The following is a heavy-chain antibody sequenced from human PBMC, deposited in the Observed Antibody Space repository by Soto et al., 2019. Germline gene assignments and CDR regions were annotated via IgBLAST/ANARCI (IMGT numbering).Heavy chain of an antibody. CDR1: GFPFSSYS. Sequence: PGGSLSLSCAASGFPFSSYSMGWVRQAPGKGLEWVSALSGSGDSTYHADSVKGRFTISRDNSQNTLYLQMNSLRAEDAAVYYCAKDIRYNNGWFQSYFDYWGQGTLVTVSS. CDR3: AKDIRYNNGWFQSYFDY. J-gene: IGHJ4*02. CDR2: LSGSGDST. V-gene: IGHV3-23*01. D-gene: IGHD6-19*01.